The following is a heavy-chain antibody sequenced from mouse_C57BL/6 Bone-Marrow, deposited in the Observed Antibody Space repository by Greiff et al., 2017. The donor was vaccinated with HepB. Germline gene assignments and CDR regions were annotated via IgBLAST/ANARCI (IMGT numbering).Heavy chain of an antibody. J-gene: IGHJ3*01. CDR3: ARDGEGYYAWFAY. CDR1: GFTFSSYA. D-gene: IGHD2-3*01. V-gene: IGHV5-4*01. CDR2: ISDGGSYT. Sequence: VQLKESGGGLVKPGGSLKLSCAASGFTFSSYAMSWVRQTPEKRLEWVATISDGGSYTYYPDNVKGRFTISRDNAKNNLYLQMSHLKSEDTAMYYCARDGEGYYAWFAYWGQGTLVTVSA.